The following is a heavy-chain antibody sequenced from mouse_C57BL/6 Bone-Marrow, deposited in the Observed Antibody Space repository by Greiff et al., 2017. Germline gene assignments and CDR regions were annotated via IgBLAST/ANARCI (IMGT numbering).Heavy chain of an antibody. Sequence: EVQLMESGPELVKPGASVKMSCKASGYTFTDYNMHWVKQSHGKSLEWIGYINPNNGGTIYNQKFKGKATLTVNQSSSTAYMELRCLTSEDSAFAYCAVASFAYWGQGTLVTVSA. CDR3: AVASFAY. V-gene: IGHV1-22*01. D-gene: IGHD1-1*02. J-gene: IGHJ3*01. CDR2: INPNNGGT. CDR1: GYTFTDYN.